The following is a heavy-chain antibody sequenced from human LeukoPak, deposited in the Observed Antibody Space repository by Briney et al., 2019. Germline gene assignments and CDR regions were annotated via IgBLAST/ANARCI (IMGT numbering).Heavy chain of an antibody. CDR3: ARDSGPLLAAAGGDY. D-gene: IGHD6-13*01. CDR1: GGSISSSSYY. J-gene: IGHJ4*02. Sequence: NASETLSLTCTVSGGSISSSSYYWGWIRQPPGKGLEWIGSIYYSGSTYYNPSLKSRVTISVDTSKNQFSLKLSSVTAADTAVYYCARDSGPLLAAAGGDYWGQGTLVTVSS. V-gene: IGHV4-39*07. CDR2: IYYSGST.